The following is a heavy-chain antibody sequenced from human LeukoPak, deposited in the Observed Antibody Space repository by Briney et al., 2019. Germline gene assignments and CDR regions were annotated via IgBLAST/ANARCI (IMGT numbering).Heavy chain of an antibody. J-gene: IGHJ6*02. CDR1: GGSISSGGYS. D-gene: IGHD3-22*01. CDR3: ARDRYYYDSSGYSPV. CDR2: INHSGST. V-gene: IGHV4-30-2*01. Sequence: PSETLSLTCAVSGGSISSGGYSWSWIRQPPGKGLEWIGEINHSGSTNYNPSLKSRVTISVDTSKNQFSLKLSSVTAADTAVYYCARDRYYYDSSGYSPVWGQGTTVTVSS.